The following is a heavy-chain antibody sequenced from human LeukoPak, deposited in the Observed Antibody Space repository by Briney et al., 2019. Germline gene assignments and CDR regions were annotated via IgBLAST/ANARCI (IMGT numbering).Heavy chain of an antibody. J-gene: IGHJ3*02. V-gene: IGHV5-51*01. Sequence: GESLDTYCQGSGYSFTSYWIVWVRQMPGKGLEWMGIIYPGDSDTRYSPSFQGQVTISAHNSISTAYLQWSSLKASDTAMYYCARHVRDYYDSSGYYHRLDAFDIWAEGTIVSVSS. D-gene: IGHD3-22*01. CDR2: IYPGDSDT. CDR3: ARHVRDYYDSSGYYHRLDAFDI. CDR1: GYSFTSYW.